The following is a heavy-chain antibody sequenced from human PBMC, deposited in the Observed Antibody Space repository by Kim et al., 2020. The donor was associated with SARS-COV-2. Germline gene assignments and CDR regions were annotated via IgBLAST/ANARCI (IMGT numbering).Heavy chain of an antibody. D-gene: IGHD1-26*01. Sequence: SETLSLTCTVSGGSISSSSYYWGWIRQPPGKGLEWIGSIYYSGSTYYNPSLKSRVTISVDTSKNQFSLKLSSVTAADTAVYYCAIKWELDAFDIWGQGT. CDR3: AIKWELDAFDI. CDR2: IYYSGST. CDR1: GGSISSSSYY. J-gene: IGHJ3*02. V-gene: IGHV4-39*01.